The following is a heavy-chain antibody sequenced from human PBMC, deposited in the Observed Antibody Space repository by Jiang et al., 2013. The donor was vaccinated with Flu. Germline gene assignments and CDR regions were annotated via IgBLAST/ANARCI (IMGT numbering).Heavy chain of an antibody. J-gene: IGHJ4*02. Sequence: GAEVKKPGSSVKVSCKASGGTFSSYAISWVRQAPGQGLEWMGRIIPILGIANYAQKFQGRVTITADKSTSTAYMELSSLRSEDTAVYYCAREGYCSSTSCSNWGQGTLVTVSS. CDR3: AREGYCSSTSCSN. CDR1: GGTFSSYA. CDR2: IIPILGIA. V-gene: IGHV1-69*04. D-gene: IGHD2-2*01.